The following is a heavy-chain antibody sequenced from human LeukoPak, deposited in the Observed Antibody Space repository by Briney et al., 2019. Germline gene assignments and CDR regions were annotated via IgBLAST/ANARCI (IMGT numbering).Heavy chain of an antibody. CDR2: IYPGDSDT. D-gene: IGHD3/OR15-3a*01. J-gene: IGHJ5*02. Sequence: GESLKISCKGSGYSFTNYWIGWVRQMPRKGLEWMGIIYPGDSDTRFSPSFQGQVTISADKSISTAYLQWSSLKASDTAIYYCARRGLGNGFDPWGQGTLVTVSS. V-gene: IGHV5-51*01. CDR3: ARRGLGNGFDP. CDR1: GYSFTNYW.